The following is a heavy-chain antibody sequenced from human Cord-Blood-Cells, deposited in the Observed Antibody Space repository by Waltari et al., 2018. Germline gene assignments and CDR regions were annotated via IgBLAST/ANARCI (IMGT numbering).Heavy chain of an antibody. V-gene: IGHV1-69*06. Sequence: QVQLVQSGAEVKKTGSSVKVSCKASGGTFSSYAISWVRQAPGQGLEWMGGSSPILGTANYAQKFQGRVTITADKSTSTAYMELSSLRSEDTAVYYWARAQPSGYDDYWGQGTLVTVSS. CDR2: SSPILGTA. CDR1: GGTFSSYA. D-gene: IGHD5-12*01. CDR3: ARAQPSGYDDY. J-gene: IGHJ4*02.